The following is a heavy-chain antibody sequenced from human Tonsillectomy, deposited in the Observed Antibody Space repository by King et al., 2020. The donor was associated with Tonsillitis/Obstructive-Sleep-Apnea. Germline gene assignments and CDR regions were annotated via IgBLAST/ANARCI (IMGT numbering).Heavy chain of an antibody. V-gene: IGHV4-59*01. CDR3: ARDRKDGFWSRYYYMDV. Sequence: LQLQESGPGLVKPSETLSLTCTVSGGSINSYYWSWIRQPPGKGLEWIGYIYYSGSTKYNPSLKSRVTISVDTSKNQFSLKLSSVTAADTAVYYCARDRKDGFWSRYYYMDVWGKGTTVTVSS. D-gene: IGHD3-3*01. CDR1: GGSINSYY. CDR2: IYYSGST. J-gene: IGHJ6*03.